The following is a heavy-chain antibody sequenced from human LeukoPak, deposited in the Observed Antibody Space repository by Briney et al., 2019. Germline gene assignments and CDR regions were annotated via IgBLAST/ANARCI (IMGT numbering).Heavy chain of an antibody. CDR2: ISGSGGST. Sequence: GGSLRLSCAASGFTFSSYAMSWVRQAPGKGLEWVSAISGSGGSTYYADSVKGRFTIPRDNAKNSLYLQMNSLRAEDTAVYYCARNRAKFDYWGQGTLVTVSS. J-gene: IGHJ4*02. D-gene: IGHD3-10*01. CDR1: GFTFSSYA. CDR3: ARNRAKFDY. V-gene: IGHV3-23*01.